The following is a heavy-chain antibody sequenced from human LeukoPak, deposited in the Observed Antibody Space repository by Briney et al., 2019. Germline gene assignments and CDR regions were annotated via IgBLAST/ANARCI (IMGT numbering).Heavy chain of an antibody. J-gene: IGHJ4*02. D-gene: IGHD5-12*01. V-gene: IGHV4-59*01. Sequence: TSSETLSLTCTLSGGSISTYYWSWIRQPPGKGLEWTGYIYHSGSTNYNPSLKSRVTISVDTSKNQFSLKLSSVTAADTAVYYCARGGGYASPIGYWGQGALVTVSS. CDR3: ARGGGYASPIGY. CDR2: IYHSGST. CDR1: GGSISTYY.